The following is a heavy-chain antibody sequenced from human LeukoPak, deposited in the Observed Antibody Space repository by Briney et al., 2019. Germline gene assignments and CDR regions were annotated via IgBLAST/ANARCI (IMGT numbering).Heavy chain of an antibody. D-gene: IGHD4-17*01. CDR1: GGSISSYY. V-gene: IGHV4-59*01. J-gene: IGHJ5*02. CDR2: IYYSGST. CDR3: AREGDYPSNWFDP. Sequence: PSETLSLTCTVSGGSISSYYWSWIWQPPGKGLEWIGYIYYSGSTNYNPSLKSRVTISVDTSKNQFSLKLSSVTAADTAVYYCAREGDYPSNWFDPWGQGTLVTVSS.